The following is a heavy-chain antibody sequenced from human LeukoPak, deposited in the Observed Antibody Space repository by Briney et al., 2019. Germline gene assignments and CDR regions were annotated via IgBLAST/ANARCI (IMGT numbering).Heavy chain of an antibody. CDR3: ATDIAVGAVYYFDY. J-gene: IGHJ4*02. CDR2: FDPEDGET. V-gene: IGHV1-24*01. CDR1: GYTLTELS. Sequence: ASVKVSCKVSGYTLTELSMHWVRQAPGKGLEWMGDFDPEDGETIYAQKFQGRVTMTEDTSTDTAYMELSSLRSEDTAVYYCATDIAVGAVYYFDYWGQGTLVTVSS. D-gene: IGHD6-19*01.